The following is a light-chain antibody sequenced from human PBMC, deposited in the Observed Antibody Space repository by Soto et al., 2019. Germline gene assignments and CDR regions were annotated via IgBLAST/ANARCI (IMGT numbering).Light chain of an antibody. CDR3: SSYAGSNNFV. Sequence: QSVLTQPASVSGSPGQSITISCTETSSDVGGYNYVSWYQLHPGKAPKLILYEVTNRPSGVSDRFSGSKSGNTASLTISGLQAEDEADYYCSSYAGSNNFVFGNGTKVTVL. CDR1: SSDVGGYNY. CDR2: EVT. V-gene: IGLV2-14*01. J-gene: IGLJ1*01.